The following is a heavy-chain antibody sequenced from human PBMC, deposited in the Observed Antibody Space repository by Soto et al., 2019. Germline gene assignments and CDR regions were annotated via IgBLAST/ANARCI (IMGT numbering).Heavy chain of an antibody. CDR2: IIPILGIA. V-gene: IGHV1-69*08. CDR1: GGTFSSYT. J-gene: IGHJ4*02. Sequence: QVQLVQSGAEVKKPGSSVKVSCKASGGTFSSYTISWVRQAPGQGLEWMGRIIPILGIANYAQKFQGRVTITADKPTSTADMELSSLRTEDTAVYYCARESLDLDILTGYRVNYWGQGTLVTVSS. D-gene: IGHD3-9*01. CDR3: ARESLDLDILTGYRVNY.